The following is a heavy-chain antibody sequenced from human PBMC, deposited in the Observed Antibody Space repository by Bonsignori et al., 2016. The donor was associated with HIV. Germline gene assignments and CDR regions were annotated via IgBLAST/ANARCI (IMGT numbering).Heavy chain of an antibody. CDR3: AREELGLYYYYYMDV. D-gene: IGHD6-6*01. V-gene: IGHV4-4*07. CDR2: IYTSGST. Sequence: GKGLEWIGRIYTSGSTNYNPSLKSRVTMSVDTSKNQFSLKLSSVTAADTAVYYCAREELGLYYYYYMDVWGKGTTVTVSS. J-gene: IGHJ6*03.